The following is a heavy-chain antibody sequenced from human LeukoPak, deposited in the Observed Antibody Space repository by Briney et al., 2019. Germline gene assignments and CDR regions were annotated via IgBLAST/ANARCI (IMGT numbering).Heavy chain of an antibody. CDR2: IHSSGSA. D-gene: IGHD1-26*01. CDR3: ARGIATITQDSFDV. CDR1: GGSISNYY. V-gene: IGHV4-4*07. J-gene: IGHJ3*01. Sequence: PSETLSLTCTVSGGSISNYYWSWIRQSAGKGLELIGRIHSSGSANFNPSLMSRVTMSADTYKHPFSLWLTSVTAADTALYSCARGIATITQDSFDVWGLGTMVTVSS.